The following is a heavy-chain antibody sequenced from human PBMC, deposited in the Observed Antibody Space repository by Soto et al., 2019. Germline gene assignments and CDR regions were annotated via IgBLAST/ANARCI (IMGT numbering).Heavy chain of an antibody. CDR1: GYTFSNFW. V-gene: IGHV5-51*01. Sequence: GESLKISCQVSGYTFSNFWIAWVRQLPGKGLEYMGIIYPGDSETRYSPSFHGKVTISADRSIGTAYLQWSSLEASDSAFYFCARSPRSSPYFDYWGQGALVTVSS. D-gene: IGHD6-13*01. CDR3: ARSPRSSPYFDY. J-gene: IGHJ4*02. CDR2: IYPGDSET.